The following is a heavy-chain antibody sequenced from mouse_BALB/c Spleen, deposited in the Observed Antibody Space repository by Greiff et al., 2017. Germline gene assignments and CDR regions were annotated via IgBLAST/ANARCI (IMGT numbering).Heavy chain of an antibody. J-gene: IGHJ3*01. V-gene: IGHV1S56*01. CDR1: GYTFTSYY. CDR3: AGGTTSSGFAY. CDR2: IYPGDGST. Sequence: QVQLQQSGPELVKPGASVKMSCKASGYTFTSYYIHWVKQRPGQGLEWIGWIYPGDGSTKYNEKFKGKTILTADKSSSTAYMLLSSLTAEDSAICVYAGGTTSSGFAYWGQGTLVTVSA. D-gene: IGHD1-1*01.